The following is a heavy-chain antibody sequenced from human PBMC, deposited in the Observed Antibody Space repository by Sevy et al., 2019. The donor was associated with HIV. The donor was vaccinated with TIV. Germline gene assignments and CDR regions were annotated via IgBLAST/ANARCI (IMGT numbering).Heavy chain of an antibody. D-gene: IGHD3-3*01. V-gene: IGHV3-15*01. Sequence: GGSLRLSCAASGFTFSNAWMSWVRQAPGKGLEWVGRIKSKTDGGTTDYAAPVKGRFTISRDDSKNTLYLQMNSLKTEDTAVYYCTRSGSRHSFPPDYWGQGTLVTVSS. CDR2: IKSKTDGGTT. CDR1: GFTFSNAW. CDR3: TRSGSRHSFPPDY. J-gene: IGHJ4*02.